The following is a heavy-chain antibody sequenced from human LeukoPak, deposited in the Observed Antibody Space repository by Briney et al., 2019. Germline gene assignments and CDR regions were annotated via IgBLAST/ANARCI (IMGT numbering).Heavy chain of an antibody. D-gene: IGHD2-15*01. J-gene: IGHJ3*02. Sequence: GGSLRLSCAASGFTFSNAWMSWVRQAPGKGLXXXXXXKSKTDGGTTDYAAPVKGRFTISRDDSKNTLYLQMNSLKTEDTAVYYCTTGYCSGGSCYPDAFDIWGQGTMVTVSS. CDR2: XKSKTDGGTT. CDR3: TTGYCSGGSCYPDAFDI. V-gene: IGHV3-15*01. CDR1: GFTFSNAW.